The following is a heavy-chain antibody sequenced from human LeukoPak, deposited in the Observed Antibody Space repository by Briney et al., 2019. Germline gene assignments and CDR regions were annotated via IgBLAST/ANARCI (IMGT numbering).Heavy chain of an antibody. CDR2: ISGSGGST. J-gene: IGHJ4*02. CDR1: GFTFSSYA. D-gene: IGHD3-22*01. Sequence: GGSLRLSCAASGFTFSSYAMSWVRQAPGKGLEWVSAISGSGGSTYYADSVKGRFTISRDNSKNMLFLQLNSLRADDAAVYFCAKDPYFDGTGNYFEGFDNWGQGTLVTVSS. V-gene: IGHV3-23*01. CDR3: AKDPYFDGTGNYFEGFDN.